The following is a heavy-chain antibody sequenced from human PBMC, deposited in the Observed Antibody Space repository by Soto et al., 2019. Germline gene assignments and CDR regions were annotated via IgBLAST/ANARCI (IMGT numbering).Heavy chain of an antibody. V-gene: IGHV4-59*01. J-gene: IGHJ4*02. CDR2: VFYNEII. D-gene: IGHD6-6*01. CDR1: GVSISSYY. Sequence: PSETLSLTCAVSGVSISSYYWSWIRQPPGKGLEWIGYVFYNEIINYSPSLKGRVTMSMEMSTNHFSLELRSVTAADTAVYFCAIVGEGGSSSTHQDYWGQGALVTVSS. CDR3: AIVGEGGSSSTHQDY.